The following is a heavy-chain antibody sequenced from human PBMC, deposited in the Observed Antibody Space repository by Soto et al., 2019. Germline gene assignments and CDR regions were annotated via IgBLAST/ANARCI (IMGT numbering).Heavy chain of an antibody. CDR3: AHIPNYYQYDWFDP. D-gene: IGHD3-16*01. Sequence: QITLKESGPTLVKPTQTLTLTCTFSGFSLTTRGVGVGWIRQPPGKALECLALIYWDDDKRYSPSLQSRLSTPKDTSKNQGVLTMTNVDPVDTATYYCAHIPNYYQYDWFDPWGQGTLVSVSS. CDR1: GFSLTTRGVG. CDR2: IYWDDDK. J-gene: IGHJ5*02. V-gene: IGHV2-5*02.